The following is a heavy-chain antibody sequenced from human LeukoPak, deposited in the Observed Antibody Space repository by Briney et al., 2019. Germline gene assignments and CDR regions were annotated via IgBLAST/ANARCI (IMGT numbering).Heavy chain of an antibody. CDR3: AKEGELMTYNWFDP. CDR2: IWYDGSNK. V-gene: IGHV3-33*06. D-gene: IGHD3-16*01. Sequence: PGGSLRLSCAASGFTFSSYGMHWVRQAQGKGLEWVAVIWYDGSNKYYADSVKGRFTISRDNSKNTLYLQMNSLRAEDTAVYYCAKEGELMTYNWFDPWGQGTLVTVSS. CDR1: GFTFSSYG. J-gene: IGHJ5*02.